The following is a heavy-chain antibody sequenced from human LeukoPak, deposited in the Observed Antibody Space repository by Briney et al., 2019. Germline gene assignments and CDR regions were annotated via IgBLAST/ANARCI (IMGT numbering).Heavy chain of an antibody. V-gene: IGHV3-23*01. CDR2: ISGSGGST. D-gene: IGHD3-3*01. Sequence: GGSLRLSCAASGFTFSTYGMNWVRQAPGKGLEWVSAISGSGGSTYYADSVKGRFTISRDNSKNTLYLQMNSLRAEDTAVYYCAKWDYDFWSGLGDYWGQGTLVTVSS. CDR1: GFTFSTYG. CDR3: AKWDYDFWSGLGDY. J-gene: IGHJ4*02.